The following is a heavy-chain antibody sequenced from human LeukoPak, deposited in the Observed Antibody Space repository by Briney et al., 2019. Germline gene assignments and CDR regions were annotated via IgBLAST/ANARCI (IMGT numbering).Heavy chain of an antibody. CDR3: AELGITMIGGV. Sequence: PGGSLRLSCSASGFTFSTSAMTWVRQAPGKGPEWVSFISYDGGTTSYSDSAKGRFTISRDNSKNTLYLQLNSLRAEDTAVYYCAELGITMIGGVWGKGTTVTISS. CDR1: GFTFSTSA. CDR2: ISYDGGTT. J-gene: IGHJ6*04. D-gene: IGHD3-10*02. V-gene: IGHV3-23*01.